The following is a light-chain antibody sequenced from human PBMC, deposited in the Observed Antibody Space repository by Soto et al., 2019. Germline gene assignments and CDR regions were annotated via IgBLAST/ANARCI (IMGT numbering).Light chain of an antibody. CDR1: RSVMFSSNSKNA. CDR2: WAS. CDR3: QQYFVTPPT. V-gene: IGKV4-1*01. J-gene: IGKJ4*02. Sequence: DIVMTQSPDSLDVSLGERATINCKSSRSVMFSSNSKNALAWYQQRPGQPPKLLFYWASTRESGVPDRFSGTGSGTDFTLTISALQAEDVAVYYFQQYFVTPPTFGGGTRVEIK.